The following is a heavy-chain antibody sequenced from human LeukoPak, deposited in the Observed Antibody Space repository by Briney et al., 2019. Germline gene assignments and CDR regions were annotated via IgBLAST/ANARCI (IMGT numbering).Heavy chain of an antibody. J-gene: IGHJ1*01. CDR3: AIVSISPRQH. CDR2: TYYRSKQYN. V-gene: IGHV6-1*01. D-gene: IGHD6-6*01. CDR1: GDSVSSNSAP. Sequence: SQTLSLTCAISGDSVSSNSAPWNWIRHSPSRGLEWLGRTYYRSKQYNDYAVSVTSRITIKPDTSNNQFSLQLTAVTPEDTAVYYCAIVSISPRQHWGGGTLVSV.